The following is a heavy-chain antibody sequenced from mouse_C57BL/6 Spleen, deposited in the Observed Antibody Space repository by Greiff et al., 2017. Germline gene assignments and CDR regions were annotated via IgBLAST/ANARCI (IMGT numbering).Heavy chain of an antibody. Sequence: EVNVVESGGGLVKPGGSLKLSCAASGFTFSSYAMSWVRQTPEKRLEWVATISDGGSYTYYPDNVKGRFTISRDNAKNNLYLQMSHLKSEDTAMYYCARDSGYYRPLAYWGQGTLVTVSA. D-gene: IGHD2-3*01. V-gene: IGHV5-4*01. CDR2: ISDGGSYT. CDR3: ARDSGYYRPLAY. CDR1: GFTFSSYA. J-gene: IGHJ3*01.